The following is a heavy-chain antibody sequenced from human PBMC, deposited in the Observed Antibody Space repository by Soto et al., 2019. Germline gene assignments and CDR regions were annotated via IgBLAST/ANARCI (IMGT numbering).Heavy chain of an antibody. CDR3: ARVRCFNGLCHTADYGMDV. J-gene: IGHJ6*02. CDR1: GDVFRSYG. V-gene: IGHV1-69*13. Sequence: ASVKVSCKASGDVFRSYGINWVRQAPGQGLEWMGGIIPISGTTNYAQKFQGRVAITADESTDTVYMELSRLRSEDTAVYFCARVRCFNGLCHTADYGMDVWGQGTTVTVSS. D-gene: IGHD2-8*01. CDR2: IIPISGTT.